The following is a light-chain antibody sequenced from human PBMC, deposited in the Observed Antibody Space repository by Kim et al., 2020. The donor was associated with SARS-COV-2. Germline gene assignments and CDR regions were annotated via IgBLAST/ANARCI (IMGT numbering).Light chain of an antibody. CDR2: GTS. CDR1: QSVSDNY. CDR3: QQYVSSTGT. V-gene: IGKV3-20*01. Sequence: LSPGERATLSCRASQSVSDNYLAWYQQKPGQAPRLLIYGTSTRATGIADRFSGSGSGTDFTLTISRLEPEDFAVYYCQQYVSSTGTFGQGTKLEI. J-gene: IGKJ2*01.